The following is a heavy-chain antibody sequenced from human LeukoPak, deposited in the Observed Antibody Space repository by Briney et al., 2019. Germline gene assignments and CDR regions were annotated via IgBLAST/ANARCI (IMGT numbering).Heavy chain of an antibody. CDR1: GGSISSSSYY. CDR3: ARERYYYDSSSEGNY. CDR2: IYYSGNT. D-gene: IGHD3-22*01. V-gene: IGHV4-39*01. Sequence: SETLSLTCTVSGGSISSSSYYWGWIRQPPGKGLEWIGSIYYSGNTYYNPSLKSRVTISVDTSKNQFSLELSSVTAADTAVYYCARERYYYDSSSEGNYWGQGTLVTVSS. J-gene: IGHJ4*02.